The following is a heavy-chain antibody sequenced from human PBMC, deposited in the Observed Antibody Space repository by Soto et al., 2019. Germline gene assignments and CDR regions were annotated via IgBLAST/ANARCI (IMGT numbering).Heavy chain of an antibody. Sequence: EVQLVESGGGLVKPGGSLRLSCAASGITLSNAWMTWVRQAPGKGLEWVGRIKSKADGSTTEYGSPVKDRFIITRDDSENTLDLQMHSLKTEDTAVYSCATPRPGTHGYGYWGQGTLVTVSS. J-gene: IGHJ4*02. CDR1: GITLSNAW. D-gene: IGHD5-18*01. CDR3: ATPRPGTHGYGY. V-gene: IGHV3-15*01. CDR2: IKSKADGSTT.